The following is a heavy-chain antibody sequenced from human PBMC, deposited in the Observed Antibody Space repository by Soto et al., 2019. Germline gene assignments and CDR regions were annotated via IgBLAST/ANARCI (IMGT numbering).Heavy chain of an antibody. Sequence: PGGSLRLSCAASGFTFSSYWMHWVRQAPGKGLVWVSRINSDGSSTSYADSVKGRFTVSRDNSKNTMYLHMNSLRVEDTAVYYCARAKWHDGSGRVREFDYWGQGALVTVSS. D-gene: IGHD3-10*01. CDR2: INSDGSST. V-gene: IGHV3-74*01. CDR3: ARAKWHDGSGRVREFDY. CDR1: GFTFSSYW. J-gene: IGHJ4*02.